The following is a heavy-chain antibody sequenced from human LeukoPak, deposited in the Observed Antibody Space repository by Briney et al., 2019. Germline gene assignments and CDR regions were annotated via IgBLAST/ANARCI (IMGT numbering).Heavy chain of an antibody. CDR2: IVVGSGST. D-gene: IGHD3-10*01. V-gene: IGHV1-58*02. CDR1: GFTFTSSA. CDR3: AADYMVRGVSDI. J-gene: IGHJ3*02. Sequence: ASVKVSCKSSGFTFTSSAMQWVRQARGQRLEWIGWIVVGSGSTNYAQKFQERVTITRDMSTSTAYMELSSLRSEDTAVYYCAADYMVRGVSDIWGQGTMVTVSS.